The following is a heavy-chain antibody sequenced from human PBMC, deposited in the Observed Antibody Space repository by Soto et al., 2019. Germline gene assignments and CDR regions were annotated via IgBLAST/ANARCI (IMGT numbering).Heavy chain of an antibody. CDR2: IIPIFGTA. CDR1: GGTFSSYA. V-gene: IGHV1-69*06. D-gene: IGHD1-26*01. Sequence: SVKVSCKASGGTFSSYAISWVRQAPGQGLEWMGGIIPIFGTANYAQKFQGRVTITADKSTSTAYMELSSLRSEDTAVYYCARWEHYYYGMDVWGQGTTVTVSS. CDR3: ARWEHYYYGMDV. J-gene: IGHJ6*02.